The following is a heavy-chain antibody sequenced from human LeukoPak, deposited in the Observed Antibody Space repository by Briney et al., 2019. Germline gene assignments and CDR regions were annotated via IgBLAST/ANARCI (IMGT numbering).Heavy chain of an antibody. CDR1: GGSFSGYY. CDR3: AREVHRRIAARLPTKYMDV. CDR2: INHSGST. D-gene: IGHD6-6*01. V-gene: IGHV4-34*01. Sequence: NPSETLSLTCAVYGGSFSGYYGSWIRQPPGKGLEWIGEINHSGSTNYNPSLKSRVTISVDTSKNQFSLKLSSVTAADTAVYYCAREVHRRIAARLPTKYMDVWGKGTTVTVSS. J-gene: IGHJ6*03.